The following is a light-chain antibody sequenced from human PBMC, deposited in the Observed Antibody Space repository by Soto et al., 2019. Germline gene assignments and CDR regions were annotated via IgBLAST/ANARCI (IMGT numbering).Light chain of an antibody. CDR2: ATS. CDR1: QDVGRW. J-gene: IGKJ1*01. Sequence: DIQMTQSPSSLSASVGDTVTITCRSSQDVGRWLSWYQQKPGKAPKILIFATSTLQSGVPSRFSGSGSGTDFTLTISSLQPEDVATYYCQKYNSAPWTFGQGTKVDIK. V-gene: IGKV1-12*01. CDR3: QKYNSAPWT.